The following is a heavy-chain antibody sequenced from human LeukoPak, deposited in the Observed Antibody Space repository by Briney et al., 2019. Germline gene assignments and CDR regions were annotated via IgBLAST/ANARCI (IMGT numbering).Heavy chain of an antibody. CDR2: MNPNSGNT. D-gene: IGHD6-25*01. CDR1: GGTFSNYA. Sequence: ASVKVSCKASGGTFSNYAISWVRQAPGQGLEWMGYMNPNSGNTGYAQKFQDRVTTTTSISTSTAYMELSSLRSEDTAVYYCARELRHDDIWGQGTMVTVSS. V-gene: IGHV1-8*03. J-gene: IGHJ3*02. CDR3: ARELRHDDI.